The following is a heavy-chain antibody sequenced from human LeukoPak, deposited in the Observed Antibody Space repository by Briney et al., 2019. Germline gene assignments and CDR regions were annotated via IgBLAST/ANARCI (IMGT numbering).Heavy chain of an antibody. D-gene: IGHD4-17*01. J-gene: IGHJ4*02. V-gene: IGHV1-69*13. CDR3: ARDRGDFGDYGPYDY. CDR1: GYTFSNYT. CDR2: IIPIFDST. Sequence: ASVKVSCKTSGYTFSNYTINWVRQAPGQRLEWMGGIIPIFDSTNYAHKFQDRVTITADQSTNTAYMELHRLTSEDTAMYYCARDRGDFGDYGPYDYWGQGTLVTVSS.